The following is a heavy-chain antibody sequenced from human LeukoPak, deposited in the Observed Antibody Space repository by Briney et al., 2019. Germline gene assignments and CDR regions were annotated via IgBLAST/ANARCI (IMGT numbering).Heavy chain of an antibody. CDR3: ARLSGNSASQEVDY. D-gene: IGHD4-23*01. J-gene: IGHJ4*02. CDR1: GGSISSSSYY. V-gene: IGHV4-39*01. Sequence: SETLSLTCTVSGGSISSSSYYWGWIRQPPGKGLEWIGSIYYSGSTYYNPSLKSRVTISVDTSKNQFSLKLSSVTAADTAVYYWARLSGNSASQEVDYWGQGTLVTVSS. CDR2: IYYSGST.